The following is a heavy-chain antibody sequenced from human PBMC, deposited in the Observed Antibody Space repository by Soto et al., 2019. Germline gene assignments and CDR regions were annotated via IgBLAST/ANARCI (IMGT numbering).Heavy chain of an antibody. D-gene: IGHD6-19*01. J-gene: IGHJ3*01. Sequence: PSQTLSLTCAISGDSVSSNSAAWNWIRQSPSRGLEWLGRTYYKSKWYTDYAVSVKSRITINPDTSKNQFSLQLNSVTPEDTAVYYCARDRWGRGWRGTDSLDVWGQGTMVTVSS. V-gene: IGHV6-1*01. CDR1: GDSVSSNSAA. CDR3: ARDRWGRGWRGTDSLDV. CDR2: TYYKSKWYT.